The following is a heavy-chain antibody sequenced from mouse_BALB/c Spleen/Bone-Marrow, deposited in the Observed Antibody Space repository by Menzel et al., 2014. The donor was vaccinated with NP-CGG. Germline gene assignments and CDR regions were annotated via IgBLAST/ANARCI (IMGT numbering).Heavy chain of an antibody. CDR3: ATYYRYDRRFAY. V-gene: IGHV14-3*02. CDR1: GFNIKDTY. CDR2: IDPANGNT. J-gene: IGHJ3*01. Sequence: EVKLMESGAELVKPGASVKLSCTASGFNIKDTYMHWVKQRPEQGLEWIGRIDPANGNTKYDPKFQGKATITADTSSNTAYLQLSSLTSDDTAVYYCATYYRYDRRFAYWGQETLVTVSA. D-gene: IGHD2-14*01.